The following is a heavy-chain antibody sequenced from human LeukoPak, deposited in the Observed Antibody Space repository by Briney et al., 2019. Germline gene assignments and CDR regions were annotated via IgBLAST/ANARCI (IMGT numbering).Heavy chain of an antibody. CDR2: IQFDGTDE. CDR3: AEDQQLQPFHY. CDR1: GFIFSTYG. V-gene: IGHV3-30*02. D-gene: IGHD2-2*01. J-gene: IGHJ4*02. Sequence: GSLRLSCTASGFIFSTYGMHWVRHAPGKGLEGVAFIQFDGTDEHYADSVKGRFTISRDNSKNTLFLQMNSLRVEDTSVYYCAEDQQLQPFHYWGQGTLVTVSS.